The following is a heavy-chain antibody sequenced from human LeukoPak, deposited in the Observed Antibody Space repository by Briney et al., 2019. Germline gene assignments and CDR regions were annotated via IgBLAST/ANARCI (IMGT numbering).Heavy chain of an antibody. CDR3: ARADCSSTSCYSYWFDP. CDR2: INPNSGGT. Sequence: ASVKVSCEASGYTFTGYYMHWVRQAPGQGLEWMGWINPNSGGTNYAQKFQGRVTMTRDTSISTAYMELSRLRSDDTAVYYCARADCSSTSCYSYWFDPWGQGTLVTVSS. CDR1: GYTFTGYY. J-gene: IGHJ5*02. D-gene: IGHD2-2*01. V-gene: IGHV1-2*02.